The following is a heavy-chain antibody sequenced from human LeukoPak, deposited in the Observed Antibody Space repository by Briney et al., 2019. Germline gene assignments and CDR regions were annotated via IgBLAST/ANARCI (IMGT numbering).Heavy chain of an antibody. CDR1: GYTFTSYY. CDR3: ARENAYYDFWSGTGDYYYGMDV. D-gene: IGHD3-3*01. Sequence: GASVKVSCKASGYTFTSYYMHWVRQAPGQGLEWMGIINPSGGSTSYAQKFQGRVTMTRDTSTSTVYMELSSLRSEDTAVYYCARENAYYDFWSGTGDYYYGMDVWGQGTTVTVSS. J-gene: IGHJ6*02. CDR2: INPSGGST. V-gene: IGHV1-46*01.